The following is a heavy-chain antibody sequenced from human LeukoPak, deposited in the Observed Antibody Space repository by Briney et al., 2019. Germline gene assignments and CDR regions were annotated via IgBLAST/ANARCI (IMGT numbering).Heavy chain of an antibody. CDR1: GFTFNSYA. CDR2: ISGSGAST. V-gene: IGHV3-23*01. Sequence: GGSLRLSCAASGFTFNSYAMNWVRQAPGKGLEWVSGISGSGASTYYADSVKGRFTISRDNAKNSLYLQMNSLRAEDTAVYYCARDQTPYYWGQGTLVTVSS. J-gene: IGHJ4*02. CDR3: ARDQTPYY.